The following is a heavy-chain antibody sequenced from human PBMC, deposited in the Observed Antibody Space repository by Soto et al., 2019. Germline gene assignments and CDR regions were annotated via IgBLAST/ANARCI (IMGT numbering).Heavy chain of an antibody. CDR2: IYSGGST. V-gene: IGHV3-53*01. CDR1: GCTVSSNY. D-gene: IGHD3-3*01. CDR3: TRDAYYDFWSGYSGYYYYYMDV. Sequence: GGSLRLSCAASGCTVSSNYMSWVRQAPGKGLEWVSVIYSGGSTYYADSVKGRFTISRDNAKNTLYLQMNSLRAEDTAVYYCTRDAYYDFWSGYSGYYYYYMDVWGKGTTVTVSS. J-gene: IGHJ6*03.